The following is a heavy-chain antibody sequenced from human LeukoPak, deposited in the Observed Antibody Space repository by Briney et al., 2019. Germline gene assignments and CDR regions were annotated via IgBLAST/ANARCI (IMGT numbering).Heavy chain of an antibody. D-gene: IGHD3-10*01. J-gene: IGHJ6*02. CDR3: ASLLTPYHGSGGGGMDV. Sequence: GGSLRLSCAASGFTFSTHWMYWVRQAPGKEFVWVSRISGDGSLTSYADSVRGRFTISRDNAKETLYLQMTSLRVEATAVYSCASLLTPYHGSGGGGMDVWGQGTTVTVSS. CDR2: ISGDGSLT. CDR1: GFTFSTHW. V-gene: IGHV3-74*01.